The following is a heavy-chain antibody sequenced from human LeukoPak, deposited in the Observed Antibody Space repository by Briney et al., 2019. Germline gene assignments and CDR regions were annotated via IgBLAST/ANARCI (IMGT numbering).Heavy chain of an antibody. J-gene: IGHJ3*02. CDR1: GFTFSSYG. CDR2: IWYDGSNK. V-gene: IGHV3-33*06. Sequence: GRSLRLSCAASGFTFSSYGMHWVRQAPGKGLEWVAVIWYDGSNKYYADSVKGRFTISRDNSKNTLYLQMNGLRAEDTAVYYCAKVGKGLYSYGYHDAFDIWGQGTMVTVSS. CDR3: AKVGKGLYSYGYHDAFDI. D-gene: IGHD5-18*01.